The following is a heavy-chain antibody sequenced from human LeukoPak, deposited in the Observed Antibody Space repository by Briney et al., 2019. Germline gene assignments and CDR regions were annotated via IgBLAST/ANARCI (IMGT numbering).Heavy chain of an antibody. Sequence: SGTLSLTCTVSGGSISSGSYYWSWIRQPAGKGLEWIGRIYTSGSTNYNPSLKSRVTISVDTSKNQFSLKLSSVTAADTAVYYCARGRSSQLLFRHYYYYMDVWGKGTTVAISS. J-gene: IGHJ6*03. CDR3: ARGRSSQLLFRHYYYYMDV. CDR2: IYTSGST. V-gene: IGHV4-61*02. CDR1: GGSISSGSYY. D-gene: IGHD2-2*01.